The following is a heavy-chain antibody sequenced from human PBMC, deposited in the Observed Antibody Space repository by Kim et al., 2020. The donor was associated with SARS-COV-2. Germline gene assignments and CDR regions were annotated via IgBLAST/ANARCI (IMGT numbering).Heavy chain of an antibody. CDR3: ARGGWLALSYGMDV. J-gene: IGHJ6*02. D-gene: IGHD6-19*01. CDR1: GYTFTSYA. V-gene: IGHV1-3*01. CDR2: INAGNGNT. Sequence: ASVKVSCKASGYTFTSYAMHWVRQAPGQRLEWMGWINAGNGNTKYSQKFQGRVTITRDTSASTAYMELSSLRSEDTAVYYCARGGWLALSYGMDVWGQGTTVTVSS.